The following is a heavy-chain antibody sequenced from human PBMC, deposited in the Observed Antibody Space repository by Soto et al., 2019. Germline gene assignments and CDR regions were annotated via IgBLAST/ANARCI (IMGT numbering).Heavy chain of an antibody. D-gene: IGHD1-7*01. CDR1: GGSISSGDYY. Sequence: ASETLSLTCTVSGGSISSGDYYWSRIRQPPGKGLEWIGYIYYSGSTYYNPSLKSRVTISVDTSKNQFSLKLSSVTAADTAVYYRARNWNYPHYYGMDVWGQGTTVTVSS. CDR3: ARNWNYPHYYGMDV. V-gene: IGHV4-30-4*01. CDR2: IYYSGST. J-gene: IGHJ6*01.